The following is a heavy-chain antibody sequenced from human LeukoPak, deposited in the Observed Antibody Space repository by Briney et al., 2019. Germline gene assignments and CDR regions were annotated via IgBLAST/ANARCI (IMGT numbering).Heavy chain of an antibody. V-gene: IGHV1-69*01. D-gene: IGHD6-6*01. CDR3: ARFVGLGSSSEFDY. CDR1: GGTFSSYA. Sequence: GSSVKVSCKASGGTFSSYAISWVRQAPGQGLEWMGGIIPIFGTANYAQKFQGRVTITADESTSTAYMELSSLRSEDTAVYYRARFVGLGSSSEFDYWGQGTLVTVSS. J-gene: IGHJ4*02. CDR2: IIPIFGTA.